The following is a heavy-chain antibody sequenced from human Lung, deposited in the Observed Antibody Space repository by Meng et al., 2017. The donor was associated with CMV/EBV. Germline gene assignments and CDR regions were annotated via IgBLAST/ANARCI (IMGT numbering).Heavy chain of an antibody. J-gene: IGHJ5*02. CDR3: AKVVVPAAMRNWFDP. V-gene: IGHV3-23*01. CDR2: ISGSGGST. CDR1: GFTFSSYA. D-gene: IGHD2-2*01. Sequence: SXAASGFTFSSYAMSWVRQAPGKGLEWVSAISGSGGSTYYADSVKGRFTISRDNSKNTLYLQMNSLRAEDTAVYYCAKVVVPAAMRNWFDPWGQGTXVTVSS.